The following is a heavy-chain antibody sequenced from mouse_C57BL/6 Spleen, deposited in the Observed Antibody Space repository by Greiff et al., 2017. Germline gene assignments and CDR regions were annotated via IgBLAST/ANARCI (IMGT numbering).Heavy chain of an antibody. J-gene: IGHJ3*01. V-gene: IGHV1-80*01. CDR2: IYPGDGDT. D-gene: IGHD2-1*01. CDR3: ARGTYGNYPFAY. Sequence: VMLVESGAELVKPGASVKISCKASGYAFSSYWMNWVKQRPGKGLEWIGQIYPGDGDTNYNGKFKGKATLTADKSSSTAYMQLSSLTSEDSAVYFCARGTYGNYPFAYWGQGTLVTVSA. CDR1: GYAFSSYW.